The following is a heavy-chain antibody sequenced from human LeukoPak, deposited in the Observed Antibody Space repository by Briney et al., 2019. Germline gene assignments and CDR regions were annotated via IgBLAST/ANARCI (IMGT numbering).Heavy chain of an antibody. V-gene: IGHV3-23*01. CDR1: GFTVSSYG. Sequence: GRSLRLSCAASGFTVSSYGMRWVRQPPGKGLEWVSLIIGSGGSTNYADTVKGRFTISRDNSENTLYLQMNSLRAEGTAVYYCAKQLDGSGSYRWFYPWGQGTLVT. CDR2: IIGSGGST. CDR3: AKQLDGSGSYRWFYP. D-gene: IGHD3-10*01. J-gene: IGHJ5*02.